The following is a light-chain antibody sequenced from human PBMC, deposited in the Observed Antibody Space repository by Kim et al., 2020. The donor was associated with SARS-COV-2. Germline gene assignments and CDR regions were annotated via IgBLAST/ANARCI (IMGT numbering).Light chain of an antibody. V-gene: IGKV1-6*02. CDR2: STS. Sequence: ASCGDPFAITCRASQGINNDLAWYQQKPGKAPKLLIYSTSTLQSGVPSRYSGSGSGTDFTLTISSLQPEDVAIYSCLKDYSYPLTFGGGTKVDIK. J-gene: IGKJ4*01. CDR3: LKDYSYPLT. CDR1: QGINND.